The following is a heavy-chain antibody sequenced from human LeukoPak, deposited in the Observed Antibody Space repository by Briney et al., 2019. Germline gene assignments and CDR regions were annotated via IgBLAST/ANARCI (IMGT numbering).Heavy chain of an antibody. V-gene: IGHV3-74*01. CDR2: FYSDGSRT. D-gene: IGHD3-10*02. CDR3: AELGITMIGGV. J-gene: IGHJ6*04. CDR1: GFTLSSYW. Sequence: GGSLRLSCAGSGFTLSSYWMHWVRQAPGKGLVWVSRFYSDGSRTNYADSVKGRFTISRDNAKNSLYLQMNSLRAEDTAVYYCAELGITMIGGVWGKGTTVTISS.